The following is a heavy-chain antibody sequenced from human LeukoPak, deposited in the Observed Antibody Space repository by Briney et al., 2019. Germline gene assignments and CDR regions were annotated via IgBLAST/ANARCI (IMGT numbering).Heavy chain of an antibody. CDR1: GGSISSSYYY. Sequence: SETLSLTCTVSGGSISSSYYYWGWVRQPPGKGLEWIGSIYYSGSTYYNPSLKSRVTISVDTSKNQFSLKLRSVTAADTAVYYCARALQENYVRGSFRPLRRYFDRWGRGTLVAVSS. J-gene: IGHJ2*01. CDR3: ARALQENYVRGSFRPLRRYFDR. CDR2: IYYSGST. V-gene: IGHV4-39*01. D-gene: IGHD3-16*02.